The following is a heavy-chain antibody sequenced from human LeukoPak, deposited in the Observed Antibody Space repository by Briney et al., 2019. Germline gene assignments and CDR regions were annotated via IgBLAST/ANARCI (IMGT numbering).Heavy chain of an antibody. D-gene: IGHD2-2*01. J-gene: IGHJ4*02. CDR3: ARVPKVVPAAAYYFDY. CDR2: IYYSGST. CDR1: GGSISSGGYY. V-gene: IGHV4-31*03. Sequence: SETLSLTCTVSGGSISSGGYYWSWIRQHPGKGLEWIGYIYYSGSTYYNPSLKSRVTISVDTSKNQFSLKLSSVTAADTAVYYCARVPKVVPAAAYYFDYWGQGTLVTVSS.